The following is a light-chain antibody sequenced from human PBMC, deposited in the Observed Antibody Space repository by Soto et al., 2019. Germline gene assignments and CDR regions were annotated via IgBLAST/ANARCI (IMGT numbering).Light chain of an antibody. CDR2: DV. V-gene: IGLV2-14*01. CDR1: SSDVGGSIY. CDR3: NSYTSSGTVV. Sequence: QAVVTQPASVSGWPGQSITIYCTGTSSDVGGSIYVSWYQLSPGKAPKLLIYDVDRPSGVSNRFSGSKSGNTASLTISGLQAEDEADYYCNSYTSSGTVVFGGGTKLTVL. J-gene: IGLJ3*02.